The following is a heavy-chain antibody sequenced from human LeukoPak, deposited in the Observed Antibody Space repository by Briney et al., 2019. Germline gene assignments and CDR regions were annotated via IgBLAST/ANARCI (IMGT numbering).Heavy chain of an antibody. Sequence: GGSLRLSCAASGFTFSSYAMHWVRQAPGKGLEWVAVISYDGSNKYYADSVKGRFTISRDNSKNTLYLQMNSLRAEDTAVYYCARDRDSSSWYVFDYWGQGTLVTVPS. CDR1: GFTFSSYA. V-gene: IGHV3-30-3*01. CDR3: ARDRDSSSWYVFDY. CDR2: ISYDGSNK. D-gene: IGHD6-13*01. J-gene: IGHJ4*02.